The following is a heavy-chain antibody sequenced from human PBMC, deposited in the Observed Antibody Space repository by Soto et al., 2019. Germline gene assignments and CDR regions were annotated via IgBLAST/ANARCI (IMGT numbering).Heavy chain of an antibody. CDR1: GDSVSSSTAS. Sequence: KQSQTLSLTCAISGDSVSSSTASWNWIRQSPSRGLEWLGRTYYKSNWYNDYAVAVKSRITVNPDTSKNQFSLQLNSVTPEDTAVYYCARGWYAGFDYWDQGTLVTVSS. D-gene: IGHD2-15*01. CDR3: ARGWYAGFDY. J-gene: IGHJ4*02. CDR2: TYYKSNWYN. V-gene: IGHV6-1*01.